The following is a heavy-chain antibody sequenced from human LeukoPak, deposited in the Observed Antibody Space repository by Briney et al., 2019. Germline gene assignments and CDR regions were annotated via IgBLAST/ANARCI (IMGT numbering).Heavy chain of an antibody. CDR1: GGSFSGYY. Sequence: PSETLSLTCAVYGGSFSGYYWSWIRQPPGKGPEWIGEINHSGSTNYNPSLKSRVTISVDTSKNQFSLKLSSVTAADTAVYYCARAVGYSGYRPIRYYYYGMDVWGQGTTVTVSS. D-gene: IGHD5-12*01. V-gene: IGHV4-34*01. J-gene: IGHJ6*02. CDR2: INHSGST. CDR3: ARAVGYSGYRPIRYYYYGMDV.